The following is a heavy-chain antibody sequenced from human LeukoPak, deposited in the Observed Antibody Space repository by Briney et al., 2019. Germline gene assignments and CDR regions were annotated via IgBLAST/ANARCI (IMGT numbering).Heavy chain of an antibody. Sequence: PGGSLRLSWAASGFTFSGSAIHWVRQASGKGLEWVGRIRSKANSYATAYAASVKGRFTISRDESKNTAYLQMNSLKTEDTAVYYCTRRAKDDSSGYYSTWGQGTLVTVSS. V-gene: IGHV3-73*01. CDR2: IRSKANSYAT. J-gene: IGHJ5*02. CDR3: TRRAKDDSSGYYST. CDR1: GFTFSGSA. D-gene: IGHD3-22*01.